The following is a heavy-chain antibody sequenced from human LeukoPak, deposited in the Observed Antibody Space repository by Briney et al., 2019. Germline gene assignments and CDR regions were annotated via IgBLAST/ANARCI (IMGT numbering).Heavy chain of an antibody. CDR2: INHSGST. CDR3: ARDLSGFDY. Sequence: GSLRLSCAASGFTFSSYGMSWVRQPPGKGLEWIGEINHSGSTNYNPSLKSRVTISVDTSKNQFSLKLSSVTAADTAVYYCARDLSGFDYWGQGTLVTVSS. J-gene: IGHJ4*02. CDR1: GFTFSSYG. V-gene: IGHV4-34*01. D-gene: IGHD3-10*01.